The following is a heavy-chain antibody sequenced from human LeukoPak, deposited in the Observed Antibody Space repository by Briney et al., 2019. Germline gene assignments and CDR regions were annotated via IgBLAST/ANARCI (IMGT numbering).Heavy chain of an antibody. Sequence: PGGSLRLSCAASGFTFSSYAMSWVRQAPGKGLEWVSAISGSGGSTHYADSVKGRFTISRENSKNTLYLQMNSLKAEDMAVYYCAKETASGYGDFDMWGQGTMVTVSS. CDR1: GFTFSSYA. CDR2: ISGSGGST. CDR3: AKETASGYGDFDM. J-gene: IGHJ3*02. D-gene: IGHD3-22*01. V-gene: IGHV3-23*01.